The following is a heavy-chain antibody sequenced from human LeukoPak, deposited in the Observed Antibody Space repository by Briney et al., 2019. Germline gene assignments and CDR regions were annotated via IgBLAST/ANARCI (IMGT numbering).Heavy chain of an antibody. CDR2: ISGSGGST. Sequence: PGGSLRLSCAASGFTFSSYAMSWVRQAPGKGLEWVSAISGSGGSTYYADSVKGRFTISRDNSKNTLYLQMNSLRAEDTAVYYCAVPLYYDSSGYAPYWGQGTLVTVSS. V-gene: IGHV3-23*01. J-gene: IGHJ4*02. CDR1: GFTFSSYA. D-gene: IGHD3-22*01. CDR3: AVPLYYDSSGYAPY.